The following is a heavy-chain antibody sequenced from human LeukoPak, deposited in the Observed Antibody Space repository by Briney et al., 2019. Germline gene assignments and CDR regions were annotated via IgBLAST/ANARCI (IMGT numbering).Heavy chain of an antibody. CDR3: ARVRTMVRGVSFDYMDV. D-gene: IGHD3-10*01. V-gene: IGHV3-30*03. J-gene: IGHJ6*03. Sequence: GGSLRLSCAASGFTFSSYGMHWVRQAPGKGLEWVAVISYDGSNKYYADSVKGRFTISRDNAKNSLYLQMNSLRAEDTAVYYCARVRTMVRGVSFDYMDVWGKGTTVTVSS. CDR1: GFTFSSYG. CDR2: ISYDGSNK.